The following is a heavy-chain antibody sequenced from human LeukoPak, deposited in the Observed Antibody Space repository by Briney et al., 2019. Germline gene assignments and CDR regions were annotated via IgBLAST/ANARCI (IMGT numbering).Heavy chain of an antibody. V-gene: IGHV4-61*01. J-gene: IGHJ2*01. CDR3: ARVLEGSSGQHWYFDL. CDR1: GGSVSSGSYY. CDR2: VFYIGST. Sequence: SETLSLTCTVSGGSVSSGSYYWSWIRQPPGKGLEWIGYVFYIGSTNYNPSLKSRVTISVDTSKNQFSLRLSSVTAADTAVYYCARVLEGSSGQHWYFDLWGRGTLVTVSS. D-gene: IGHD6-19*01.